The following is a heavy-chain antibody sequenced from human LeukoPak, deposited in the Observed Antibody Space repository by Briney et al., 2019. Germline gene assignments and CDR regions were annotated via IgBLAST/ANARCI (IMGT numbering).Heavy chain of an antibody. CDR1: GGSISSGSYY. CDR2: IYTSGST. CDR3: ARELSRQLVRYYYYYMDV. Sequence: SETLSLTCTVSGGSISSGSYYWSWTRQPAGKGLEWIGRIYTSGSTNYNPSLKSRVTISVDTSKNQFSLKLSSVTAADTAVYYCARELSRQLVRYYYYYMDVWGKGTTVTISS. J-gene: IGHJ6*03. V-gene: IGHV4-61*02. D-gene: IGHD6-13*01.